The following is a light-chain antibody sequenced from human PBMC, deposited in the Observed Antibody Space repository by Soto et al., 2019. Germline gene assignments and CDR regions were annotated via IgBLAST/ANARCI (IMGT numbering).Light chain of an antibody. V-gene: IGKV3-20*01. Sequence: EIVLTQSPGTLSLSPGERATLSCRASQSVSSSYLAWYQQKPGQAPRLLIYEASSRATGIPDRFSGSGSGTDFTLTISRLEPEDFAVYYCQQYGSSPLFTFGPGTKVDIK. CDR1: QSVSSSY. CDR2: EAS. J-gene: IGKJ3*01. CDR3: QQYGSSPLFT.